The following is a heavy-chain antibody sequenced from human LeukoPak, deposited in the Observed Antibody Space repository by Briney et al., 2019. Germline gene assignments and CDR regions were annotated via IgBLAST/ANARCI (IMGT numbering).Heavy chain of an antibody. CDR3: ASEGFEELVPYPDY. J-gene: IGHJ4*02. CDR1: GYTFTGYY. CDR2: INPNSGGT. D-gene: IGHD6-6*01. Sequence: ASVKVSCKASGYTFTGYYMHWVRQAPGQGLEWMGRINPNSGGTNYAQKFQGRVTMTKDTSISTAYMELSRLRSDDTAVYYCASEGFEELVPYPDYWGQGTLVTVSS. V-gene: IGHV1-2*06.